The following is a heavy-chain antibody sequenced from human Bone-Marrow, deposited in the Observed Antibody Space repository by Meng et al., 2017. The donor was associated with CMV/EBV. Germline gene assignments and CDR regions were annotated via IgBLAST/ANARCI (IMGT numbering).Heavy chain of an antibody. CDR3: ARGAGRYSGYEKYYYYGMDV. CDR1: GGTFSSYA. V-gene: IGHV1-69*05. CDR2: IIPIFGTA. D-gene: IGHD5-12*01. J-gene: IGHJ6*01. Sequence: SVKVSCKASGGTFSSYAISWVRQAPGPGLEWMGGIIPIFGTANYAQKFQGRVTITTDESTSTAYMELSSLRSEDTAVYYCARGAGRYSGYEKYYYYGMDVWGQGTTVTGSS.